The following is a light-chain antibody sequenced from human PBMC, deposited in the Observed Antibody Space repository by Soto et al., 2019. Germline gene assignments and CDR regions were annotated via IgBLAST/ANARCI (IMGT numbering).Light chain of an antibody. CDR3: RSYTSSSTHV. CDR1: SSDVGAYTF. V-gene: IGLV2-14*03. Sequence: QSALTQPASVSGSPGQSITISCTGTSSDVGAYTFVSWYQQHPDKVPKLMIFDVSRRPSGVSDRFSGSKSGNTASLTISGLQPEDEGDYYCRSYTSSSTHVLGSGTKLTVL. CDR2: DVS. J-gene: IGLJ1*01.